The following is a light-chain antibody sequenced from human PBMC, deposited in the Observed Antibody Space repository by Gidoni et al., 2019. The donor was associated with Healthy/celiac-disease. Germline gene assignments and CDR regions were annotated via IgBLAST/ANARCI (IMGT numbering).Light chain of an antibody. CDR1: QSVSSY. J-gene: IGKJ4*01. CDR2: DAS. V-gene: IGKV3-11*01. Sequence: EIVFTQSPATLSLSPGERATLSFRASQSVSSYLAWYQQKPGQAPRLLIYDASNRATGIPARFSGSGSGTDFTLTISSLVPEDFAVYYCQQRSNWPPSSTFGGGTKVEIK. CDR3: QQRSNWPPSST.